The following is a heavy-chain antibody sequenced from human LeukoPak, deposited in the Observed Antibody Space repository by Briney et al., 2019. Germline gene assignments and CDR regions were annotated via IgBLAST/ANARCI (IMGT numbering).Heavy chain of an antibody. D-gene: IGHD3-22*01. V-gene: IGHV4-34*01. CDR2: INHSGST. Sequence: PSETLSLTCAVYGGSFSGYYWSWIRQPPGKGLEWIGEINHSGSTNYNPSLKSRVTISVDTSKNQFSLKLSSVTAADTAVYYCARALGSGYGYFDYWGQGTLVTVSS. J-gene: IGHJ4*02. CDR3: ARALGSGYGYFDY. CDR1: GGSFSGYY.